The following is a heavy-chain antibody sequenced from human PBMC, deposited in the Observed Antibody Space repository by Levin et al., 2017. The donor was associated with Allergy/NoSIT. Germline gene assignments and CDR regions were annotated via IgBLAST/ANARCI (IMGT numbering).Heavy chain of an antibody. V-gene: IGHV4-28*03. CDR1: ADSIPNNRW. D-gene: IGHD2-2*01. J-gene: IGHJ4*02. CDR3: ARGGIVPADPLFDF. CDR2: LSPILSP. Sequence: LSLPFSFSADSIPNNRWWGWIRQPPGPCLAFLGSLSPILSPSYNPSLKDRVTMSVDTSKNQLSLKLRSVTAVDTAVYYCARGGIVPADPLFDFWGQGTLVTVSS.